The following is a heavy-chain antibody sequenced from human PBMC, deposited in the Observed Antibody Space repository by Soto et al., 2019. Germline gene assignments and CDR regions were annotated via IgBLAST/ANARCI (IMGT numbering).Heavy chain of an antibody. V-gene: IGHV1-69*13. CDR1: GYTFTSYD. J-gene: IGHJ6*02. Sequence: SVKVSCKASGYTFTSYDISWVRQAPGQGLEWMGGIIPIFGIGNDAQRFQGRVTITADESTGTAYMELSSLRSEDTGVYYCARSAITLFGVVSIPPHYYSEMDVWGQGTTVTVSS. D-gene: IGHD3-3*01. CDR3: ARSAITLFGVVSIPPHYYSEMDV. CDR2: IIPIFGIG.